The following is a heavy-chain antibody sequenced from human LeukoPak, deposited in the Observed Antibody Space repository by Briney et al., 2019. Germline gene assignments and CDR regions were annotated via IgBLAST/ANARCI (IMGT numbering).Heavy chain of an antibody. Sequence: PGGSLRLSCAASGFTFDDYAMHWVRQAPGKGLEWVSGISWNSGSIGYADSVKGRFTISRDNAKNSLYLQMNSLRAEDTALYYCAKAGGSGSYWGQGTLVTVSS. J-gene: IGHJ4*02. V-gene: IGHV3-9*01. CDR3: AKAGGSGSY. CDR1: GFTFDDYA. D-gene: IGHD2-15*01. CDR2: ISWNSGSI.